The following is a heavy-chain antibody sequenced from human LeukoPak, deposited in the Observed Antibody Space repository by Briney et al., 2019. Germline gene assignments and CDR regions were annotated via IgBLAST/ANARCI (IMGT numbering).Heavy chain of an antibody. V-gene: IGHV4-59*11. CDR1: GGFISSHY. J-gene: IGHJ4*02. CDR3: ARIQSSTSPFDY. Sequence: SETLSLTCTVSGGFISSHYWSWIRQPPGKRLEWIGYIYHSGTTTYNPSLESRVTISVDTPKNQFSLRLTSVTAADTAVYYCARIQSSTSPFDYWGQGTLVTVSS. CDR2: IYHSGTT. D-gene: IGHD2-2*01.